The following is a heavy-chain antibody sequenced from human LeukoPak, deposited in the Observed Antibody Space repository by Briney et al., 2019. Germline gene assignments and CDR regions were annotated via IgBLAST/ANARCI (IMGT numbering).Heavy chain of an antibody. V-gene: IGHV4-59*01. D-gene: IGHD1-1*01. CDR2: IYYTGST. J-gene: IGHJ4*02. CDR3: ARERADWNDFDY. Sequence: PSETLSLTCTVSGGSISSYSWSWIRQPPGKGLEWIGYIYYTGSTNYNPSLKGRVTISVDTSNNQFSLKLNSVTAADTAVYYCARERADWNDFDYWGQGTLVTVSS. CDR1: GGSISSYS.